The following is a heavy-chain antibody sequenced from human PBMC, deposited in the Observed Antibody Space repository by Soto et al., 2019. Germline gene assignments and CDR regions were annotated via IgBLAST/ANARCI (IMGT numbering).Heavy chain of an antibody. Sequence: QVQLVQSGAEVKKPGASVKVSCKASGYTFTSYGISWVRQAPGQGLEWMGWISSYNGNINYAQKLQGRVTMTTDTSTNTAYMELRSLRSDDTAVYYCAREGVSEWRVPDQDYWGQGTQVTLSS. V-gene: IGHV1-18*01. CDR1: GYTFTSYG. CDR3: AREGVSEWRVPDQDY. CDR2: ISSYNGNI. J-gene: IGHJ4*02. D-gene: IGHD6-19*01.